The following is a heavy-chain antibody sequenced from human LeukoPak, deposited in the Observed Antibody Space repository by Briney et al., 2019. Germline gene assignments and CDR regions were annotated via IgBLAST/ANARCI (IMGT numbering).Heavy chain of an antibody. CDR3: ARSGGYSSPQNY. CDR1: GGSISSYY. D-gene: IGHD6-19*01. J-gene: IGHJ4*02. Sequence: SETLSLTCTVSGGSISSYYWSWIRQPPGKGLEWIGYIYYSGTTNYNPSLKSRVIISVDTSKSQFSLKLNSVTAADTAVYYCARSGGYSSPQNYWGQGTLVTVSS. CDR2: IYYSGTT. V-gene: IGHV4-59*01.